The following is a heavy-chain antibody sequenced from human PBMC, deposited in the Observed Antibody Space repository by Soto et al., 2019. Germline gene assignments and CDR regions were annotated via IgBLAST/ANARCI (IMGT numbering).Heavy chain of an antibody. J-gene: IGHJ4*02. CDR2: ITVSGTT. CDR1: GFTLTTYV. D-gene: IGHD3-16*01. Sequence: EVQLLESGGGLVQPGGSLRLSCAATGFTLTTYVMTWFRQAPGKGLEWVAAITVSGTTLYADSVKGRFTISRDNVGDTRYLQMNSLRVEDTAMYFCAKDAAYTPVHECFDYWGQGTLVTVSS. CDR3: AKDAAYTPVHECFDY. V-gene: IGHV3-23*01.